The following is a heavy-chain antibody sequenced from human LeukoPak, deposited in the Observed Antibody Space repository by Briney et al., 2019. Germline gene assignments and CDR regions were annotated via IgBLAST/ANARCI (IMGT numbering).Heavy chain of an antibody. CDR1: GFTFSSYS. D-gene: IGHD3-22*01. CDR2: ITSSSSYI. J-gene: IGHJ4*02. CDR3: ARVKADSSGYYLDY. V-gene: IGHV3-21*01. Sequence: GGSLRLSSAASGFTFSSYSMNWVRQAPGKGLEWVSSITSSSSYIYYADSVKGRFTISRDNAKNSLHLQMNSLRAEDTAVYYCARVKADSSGYYLDYWGQGTLVTVSS.